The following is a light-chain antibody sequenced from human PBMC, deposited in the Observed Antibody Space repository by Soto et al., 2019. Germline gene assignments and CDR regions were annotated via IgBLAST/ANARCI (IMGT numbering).Light chain of an antibody. CDR3: QQYGSSPPLT. V-gene: IGKV3-20*01. J-gene: IGKJ4*01. Sequence: EFVLTQSPGTLSLSPGERATLSCRASQSVSSSYLAWYQQKPGQAPRILIYVASTRATGIPDRFSGSGSWTDFKLTISRLEPEDFAVYYCQQYGSSPPLTFGGGTKVEIK. CDR2: VAS. CDR1: QSVSSSY.